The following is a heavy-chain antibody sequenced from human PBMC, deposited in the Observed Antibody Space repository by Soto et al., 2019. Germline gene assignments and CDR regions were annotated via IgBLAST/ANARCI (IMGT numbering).Heavy chain of an antibody. Sequence: SETLSLTCTVSGGSISSSSYYWGWIRQPPGKGLEWIGSIYYSGSTYYNPSLKSRVTISVDTSKNQFSLKLSSVTAADTVVYYCARRVLMTTFFSRNWFDPWGQGTLVTVSS. CDR2: IYYSGST. CDR3: ARRVLMTTFFSRNWFDP. J-gene: IGHJ5*02. D-gene: IGHD3-16*01. CDR1: GGSISSSSYY. V-gene: IGHV4-39*01.